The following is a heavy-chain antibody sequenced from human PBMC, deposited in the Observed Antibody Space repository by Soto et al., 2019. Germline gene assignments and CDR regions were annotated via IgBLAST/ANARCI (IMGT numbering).Heavy chain of an antibody. D-gene: IGHD6-6*01. CDR3: AKAGEYSSSSPFDY. CDR2: ISYDGSNK. J-gene: IGHJ4*02. V-gene: IGHV3-30*18. CDR1: GFTFSSYG. Sequence: GGSLRLSCAASGFTFSSYGMHWVRQAPGKGLEWEAVISYDGSNKYYADSVKGRFTISRDNSKNTLYLQMNSLRAEDTAVYYCAKAGEYSSSSPFDYWGQGTLVTVSS.